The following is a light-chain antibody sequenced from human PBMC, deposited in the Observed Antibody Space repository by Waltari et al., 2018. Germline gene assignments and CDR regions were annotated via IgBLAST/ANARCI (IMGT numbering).Light chain of an antibody. CDR1: HMGRTG. Sequence: YVLNMPTSETVAPGKTARSACGGKHMGRTGAEWYQQKPGKAPVLVVNEDSDRPSGIPYRFSASNSGNTATLTISSVEAGDEADYYCQVWDSSSCHWVFGGGTKLTVL. V-gene: IGLV3-21*03. J-gene: IGLJ3*02. CDR2: EDS. CDR3: QVWDSSSCHWV.